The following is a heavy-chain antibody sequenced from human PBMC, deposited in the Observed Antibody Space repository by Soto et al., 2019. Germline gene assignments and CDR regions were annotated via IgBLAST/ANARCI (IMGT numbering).Heavy chain of an antibody. V-gene: IGHV5-10-1*01. CDR1: GYSFTSYW. D-gene: IGHD3-10*01. CDR2: IDPSDSYT. CDR3: ARNVYGSGSYYWFDP. Sequence: PGESLKISCKGSGYSFTSYWISWARQMPGKGLEWMGRIDPSDSYTNYSPSFQGHVTISADKSISTAYLQWSSLKASDTAMYYCARNVYGSGSYYWFDPWGQGXLVTVSS. J-gene: IGHJ5*02.